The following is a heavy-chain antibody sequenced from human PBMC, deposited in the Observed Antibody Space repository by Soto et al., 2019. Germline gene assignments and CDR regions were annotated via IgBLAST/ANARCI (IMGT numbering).Heavy chain of an antibody. CDR1: GGSISSGDYY. Sequence: SETLSLTCTVSGGSISSGDYYWSWIRQPPGKGLEWIGYIYYSGSTYYNPSLKSRVTISVDTSKNQSSLKLSSVTAADTAVYYCARADMFVGDYVGFDPWGQGTLVTVSS. J-gene: IGHJ5*02. D-gene: IGHD4-17*01. V-gene: IGHV4-30-4*01. CDR3: ARADMFVGDYVGFDP. CDR2: IYYSGST.